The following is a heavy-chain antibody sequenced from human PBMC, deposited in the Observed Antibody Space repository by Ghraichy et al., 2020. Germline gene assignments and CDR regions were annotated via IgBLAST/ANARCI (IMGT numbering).Heavy chain of an antibody. D-gene: IGHD4-23*01. CDR3: ARDSTGTRDYGGNSGFDY. J-gene: IGHJ4*02. V-gene: IGHV3-23*01. Sequence: GGSLRLSCAASGFTFSSYAMSWVRQAPGKGLEWFSAISGSGGSTYYADSVKGRFTISRDNSKNTLYLQMNSLRAEDTAVYYCARDSTGTRDYGGNSGFDYWGQGTLVTVSS. CDR1: GFTFSSYA. CDR2: ISGSGGST.